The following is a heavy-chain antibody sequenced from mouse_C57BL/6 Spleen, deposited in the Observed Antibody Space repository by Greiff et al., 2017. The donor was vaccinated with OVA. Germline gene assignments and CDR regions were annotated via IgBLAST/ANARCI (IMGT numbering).Heavy chain of an antibody. J-gene: IGHJ1*03. CDR2: IHPNSGST. CDR3: ASCMTGGVATRGDWYFEV. V-gene: IGHV1-64*01. Sequence: QVQLQQPGAELVKPGASVKLSCKASGYTFTSYWMHWVKQRPGQGLEWIGMIHPNSGSTNYNEQFKGTATLTVDKSSSTAYMQLSSLTSEDSAGEDCASCMTGGVATRGDWYFEVWGTGTTVTVSS. CDR1: GYTFTSYW. D-gene: IGHD1-1*01.